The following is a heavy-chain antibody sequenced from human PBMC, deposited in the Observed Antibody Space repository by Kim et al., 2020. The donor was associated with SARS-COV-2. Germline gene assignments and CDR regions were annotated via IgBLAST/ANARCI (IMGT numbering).Heavy chain of an antibody. D-gene: IGHD5-12*01. V-gene: IGHV3-30*03. CDR1: GFNFGSYG. Sequence: GGSLRLSCAASGFNFGSYGMHWVRQAPGKGLEWVAIISYDGSNNDSADSVKDRFTVSRDNSKNKMYLQMNSLRAEDTAVYYCASRKRRDHSSFEYYQHWGQGTLVTVSS. CDR3: ASRKRRDHSSFEYYQH. J-gene: IGHJ1*01. CDR2: ISYDGSNN.